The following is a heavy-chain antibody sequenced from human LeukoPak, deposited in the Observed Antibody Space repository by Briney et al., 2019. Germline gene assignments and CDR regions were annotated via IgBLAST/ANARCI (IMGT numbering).Heavy chain of an antibody. J-gene: IGHJ4*02. CDR1: GFIFSRHW. CDR2: IKKDDTYR. D-gene: IGHD3-3*02. CDR3: VRDDDIYGFDY. Sequence: GGFLRLSCAASGFIFSRHWMHWVRQAPGEGLVCVARIKKDDTYRDYADSVKGRFTISRDNAKNTLYLQMNSLRVEDTARYYCVRDDDIYGFDYWGQGTVVTVSS. V-gene: IGHV3-74*01.